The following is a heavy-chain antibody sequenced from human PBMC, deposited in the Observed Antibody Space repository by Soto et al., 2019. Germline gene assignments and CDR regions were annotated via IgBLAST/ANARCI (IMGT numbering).Heavy chain of an antibody. CDR3: ASRRGCWYYFAF. D-gene: IGHD6-13*01. CDR2: ISGSGGST. CDR1: EVTCSNHA. V-gene: IGHV3-23*01. Sequence: RLSWGVSEVTCSNHARSWVRKAPGKGLEWVSAISGSGGSTYYADPVKGRFTISRDNSKNTLYLQMNSLRAEDTAVYYCASRRGCWYYFAFWGKGTLVIVTS. J-gene: IGHJ4*02.